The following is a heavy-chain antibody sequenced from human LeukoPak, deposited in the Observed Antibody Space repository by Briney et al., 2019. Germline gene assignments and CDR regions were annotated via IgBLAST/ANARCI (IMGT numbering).Heavy chain of an antibody. CDR1: GYSFSGHG. CDR2: ISAYNGNT. J-gene: IGHJ6*02. V-gene: IGHV1-18*01. Sequence: GASVKVSCKASGYSFSGHGITWVRQAPGQGLEWMGRISAYNGNTKYAQNLQGRVTMTTDISTSTAYMELRSLRSDDTAVYYCARPGADCGSAGCYTYPYYGLDVWGQGTTVTVSS. CDR3: ARPGADCGSAGCYTYPYYGLDV. D-gene: IGHD2-2*02.